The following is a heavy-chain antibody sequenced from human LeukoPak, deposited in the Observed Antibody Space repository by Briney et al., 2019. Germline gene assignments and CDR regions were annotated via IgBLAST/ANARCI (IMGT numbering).Heavy chain of an antibody. D-gene: IGHD3-3*01. CDR2: INTNTGNP. J-gene: IGHJ4*02. CDR1: GYTFTSYA. V-gene: IGHV7-4-1*02. CDR3: ARSIYDFWSGYRNDY. Sequence: ASVTVSCTASGYTFTSYAMNWVRQAPGQGLEWMGWINTNTGNPTYAQGFTGRFVFSLDTSVSTAYLQISSLKAEDTAVYYCARSIYDFWSGYRNDYWGQGTLVTVSS.